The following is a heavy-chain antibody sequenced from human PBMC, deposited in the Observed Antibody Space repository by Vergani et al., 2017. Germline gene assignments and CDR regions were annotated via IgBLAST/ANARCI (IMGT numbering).Heavy chain of an antibody. CDR3: AKDRLQYCSGGSCYVNGFDP. D-gene: IGHD2-15*01. CDR2: IYSGDET. CDR1: GSTVSGNY. J-gene: IGHJ5*02. Sequence: ELQLVESGGGLVQPGGSLRLSCAASGSTVSGNYMTWVRQAPGKGLEWVSHIYSGDETYYADSVKGRVTISRDTSKNTLHLQINNLRVEDTAVYYCAKDRLQYCSGGSCYVNGFDPWGQGTLVTVSS. V-gene: IGHV3-66*02.